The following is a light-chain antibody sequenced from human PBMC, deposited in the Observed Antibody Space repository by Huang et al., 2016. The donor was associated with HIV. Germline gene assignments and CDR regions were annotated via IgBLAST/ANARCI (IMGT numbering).Light chain of an antibody. V-gene: IGKV3-15*01. Sequence: IILTQSPATLSVSPGEGATLSCRSSQSIGTNLAWYHQGPGQAPRLLVYGASTRATGVPVRFSGSGSGTQFNLTLSSLQSEDFATYYCQHYSNWPPLTFGGGTKVDI. CDR2: GAS. CDR3: QHYSNWPPLT. CDR1: QSIGTN. J-gene: IGKJ4*01.